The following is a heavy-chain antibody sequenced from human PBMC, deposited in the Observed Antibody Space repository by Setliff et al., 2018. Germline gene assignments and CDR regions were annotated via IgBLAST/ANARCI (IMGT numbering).Heavy chain of an antibody. D-gene: IGHD1-26*01. Sequence: SETLSLTCAVSGASIASLTWWSWVRQPPGKGLEWIGEIYHVGPSVHYNPSLKSRVTISVDKSKNQVSLRLTSVTAADTAVYYCAKGGGRYHTDSWGLGTLVTVSS. V-gene: IGHV4-4*02. CDR1: GASIASLTW. CDR2: IYHVGPS. CDR3: AKGGGRYHTDS. J-gene: IGHJ4*02.